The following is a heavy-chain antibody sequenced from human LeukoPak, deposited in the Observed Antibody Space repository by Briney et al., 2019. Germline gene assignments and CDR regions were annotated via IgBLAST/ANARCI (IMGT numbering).Heavy chain of an antibody. Sequence: GGSLRLSCAASGFTFSSYSMNWVRQAPGKGLEWVSSISSSYIYYADSVKGRFTISRDNAKNSLYLQMNSLRAEDTAVYYCARGRIKEMATRHFDYWGQGTLVTVSS. V-gene: IGHV3-21*01. CDR1: GFTFSSYS. J-gene: IGHJ4*02. D-gene: IGHD5-24*01. CDR3: ARGRIKEMATRHFDY. CDR2: ISSSYI.